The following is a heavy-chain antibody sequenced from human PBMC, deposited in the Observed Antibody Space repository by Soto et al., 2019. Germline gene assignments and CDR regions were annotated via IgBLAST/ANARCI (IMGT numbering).Heavy chain of an antibody. Sequence: GGSLRLSCAASGFTFSSYGMHWVRQAPGKGLEWVAVISYDGSNKYYADSVKGRFTISRDNSKNTLYLQMSSLRAEDTAVYYCARSSGWYANYYYYYMDVWGKGTTVTVSS. CDR3: ARSSGWYANYYYYYMDV. D-gene: IGHD6-19*01. V-gene: IGHV3-30*03. CDR2: ISYDGSNK. CDR1: GFTFSSYG. J-gene: IGHJ6*03.